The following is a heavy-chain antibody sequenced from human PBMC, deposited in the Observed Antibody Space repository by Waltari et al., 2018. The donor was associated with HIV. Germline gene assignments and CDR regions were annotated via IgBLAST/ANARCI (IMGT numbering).Heavy chain of an antibody. CDR3: ARLRGSVAGLPGGFYFDY. J-gene: IGHJ4*02. CDR2: INYSGST. CDR1: GGSISSSSSY. Sequence: QLQLQESGPGLEKPSATLSLTCTGSGGSISSSSSYWVWIRQPPVKGLEWIGSINYSGSTYYNPSLKSRVTISVDTSKNQFSLKLSSVTASDTAVYYCARLRGSVAGLPGGFYFDYWGQGTLVTVSS. V-gene: IGHV4-39*01. D-gene: IGHD6-19*01.